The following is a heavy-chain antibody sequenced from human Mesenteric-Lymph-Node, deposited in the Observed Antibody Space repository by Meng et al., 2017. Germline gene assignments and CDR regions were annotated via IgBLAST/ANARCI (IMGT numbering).Heavy chain of an antibody. D-gene: IGHD6-19*01. Sequence: GGSLRLSCAASGFTFSSYEMNWVRQAPGKGLEWVSFISNSGNIRENADSVKGRFTISRDNSKNTLYLQMNSLRAEDTAVYYCARETNSSGWYAYYYYYGMDVWGQGTTVTVSS. V-gene: IGHV3-48*03. CDR1: GFTFSSYE. CDR3: ARETNSSGWYAYYYYYGMDV. CDR2: ISNSGNIR. J-gene: IGHJ6*02.